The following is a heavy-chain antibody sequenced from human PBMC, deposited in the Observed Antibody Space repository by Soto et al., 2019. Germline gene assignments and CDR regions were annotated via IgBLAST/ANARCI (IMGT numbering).Heavy chain of an antibody. J-gene: IGHJ4*02. CDR1: GGSVRTGRYH. Sequence: PSETLSVTCSVSGGSVRTGRYHWSWILQPPGKGLEWIGFIPNNGSPDYNPSLKSRVVVSIDRSKNQFSLKVNSVTAADTAVYFCARIGWGGDSWGQGTLVAVS. CDR2: IPNNGSP. V-gene: IGHV4-61*01. CDR3: ARIGWGGDS. D-gene: IGHD7-27*01.